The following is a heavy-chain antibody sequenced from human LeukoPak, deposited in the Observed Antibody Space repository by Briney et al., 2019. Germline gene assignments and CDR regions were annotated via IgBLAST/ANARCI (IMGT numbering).Heavy chain of an antibody. Sequence: PGGSLRLSCAASGYTFSSYWMHWVRQAPGKGLVWVSRIDTDGSITSYADSVKGRFTISRDNAKNTLYLQMNSLRAEDTAVYYCARDGVPAAPRGYFQHWGQGTLVTVSS. CDR2: IDTDGSIT. CDR1: GYTFSSYW. J-gene: IGHJ1*01. CDR3: ARDGVPAAPRGYFQH. D-gene: IGHD2-2*01. V-gene: IGHV3-74*01.